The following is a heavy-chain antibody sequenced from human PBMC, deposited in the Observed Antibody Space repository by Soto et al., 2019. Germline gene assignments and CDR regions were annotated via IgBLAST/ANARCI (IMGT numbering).Heavy chain of an antibody. J-gene: IGHJ4*02. D-gene: IGHD3-22*01. CDR2: LYDVDGT. Sequence: PVGSLRLSCAAFGLTVSGKKYISWVRQAPGKGLEWVSALYDVDGTYYADSVKGRFTISRDNAKNSVYLQMDSLKSEDTAVYYCVTATYFSDSSGYTRCFDSWGQGTRATVSS. CDR3: VTATYFSDSSGYTRCFDS. CDR1: GLTVSGKKY. V-gene: IGHV3-53*01.